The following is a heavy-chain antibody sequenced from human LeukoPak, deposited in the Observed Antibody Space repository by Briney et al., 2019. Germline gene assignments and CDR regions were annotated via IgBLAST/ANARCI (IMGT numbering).Heavy chain of an antibody. J-gene: IGHJ6*04. CDR1: GFTFSSYS. D-gene: IGHD7-27*01. CDR3: ARDPWSGAYPPYYWVDV. Sequence: GGSLRLSCAASGFTFSSYSMNWVRQAPGKGLEWVSSISSSSSYIYYADSVKGRFTISRDNAKNSLYLQMNSLRAEDTAVYYCARDPWSGAYPPYYWVDVCGKGTTVTVSS. CDR2: ISSSSSYI. V-gene: IGHV3-21*01.